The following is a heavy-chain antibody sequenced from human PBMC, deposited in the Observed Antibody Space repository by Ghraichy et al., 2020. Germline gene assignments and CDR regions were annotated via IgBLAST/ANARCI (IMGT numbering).Heavy chain of an antibody. CDR2: TSGSGDST. J-gene: IGHJ4*02. Sequence: LSLTCAASGFTFSNSAMSWVRQAPGKGLEWVSLTSGSGDSTYYADAVKGRFTISRDNSKSTLFLQMDSLRAEDTAVYYCAKGPYSSTWYFIDYWGQGTLVTVSS. CDR1: GFTFSNSA. CDR3: AKGPYSSTWYFIDY. D-gene: IGHD2-2*01. V-gene: IGHV3-23*01.